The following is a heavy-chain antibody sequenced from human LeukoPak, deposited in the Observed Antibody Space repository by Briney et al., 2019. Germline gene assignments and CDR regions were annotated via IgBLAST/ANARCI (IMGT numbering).Heavy chain of an antibody. CDR2: IIPIFGTA. CDR3: ASVPAARGWFDP. V-gene: IGHV1-69*13. Sequence: SVKVSCKASGVTFSSYAISWVRQAPGQGLEWMGGIIPIFGTANYAQKFQGRVTITADESTSTAYMELSSLRFEDTAGYYCASVPAARGWFDPWGQGTLVTVSS. CDR1: GVTFSSYA. J-gene: IGHJ5*02. D-gene: IGHD2-2*01.